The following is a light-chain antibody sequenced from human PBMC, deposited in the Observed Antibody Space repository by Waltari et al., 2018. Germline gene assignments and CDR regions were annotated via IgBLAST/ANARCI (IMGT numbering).Light chain of an antibody. CDR3: QQLGGAPMYT. CDR2: KTT. Sequence: EVVLTQSPGTLSLAAGERATLSCRACHKVETNYFAWYQQKPGQSPRLLIDKTTMRAAGVPDRFSASGSGTDFSLNIDMLEPEDSAVYFCQQLGGAPMYTFGQGTKLEI. V-gene: IGKV3D-20*02. J-gene: IGKJ2*01. CDR1: HKVETNY.